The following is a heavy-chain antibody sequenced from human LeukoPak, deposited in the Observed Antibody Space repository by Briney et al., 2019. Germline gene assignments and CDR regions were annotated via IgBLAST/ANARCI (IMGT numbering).Heavy chain of an antibody. J-gene: IGHJ6*02. CDR3: AKGIYYYDSGYYYGMDV. V-gene: IGHV1-69*13. CDR1: GGTFSSYA. CDR2: IIPIFGIA. D-gene: IGHD3-22*01. Sequence: GASVKVSCKASGGTFSSYAISWVRQAPGQGLEWMGGIIPIFGIANNAQKFQDRVTITADESTSTAYMELSSLRSEDTAVYYCAKGIYYYDSGYYYGMDVWGQGTWSPSP.